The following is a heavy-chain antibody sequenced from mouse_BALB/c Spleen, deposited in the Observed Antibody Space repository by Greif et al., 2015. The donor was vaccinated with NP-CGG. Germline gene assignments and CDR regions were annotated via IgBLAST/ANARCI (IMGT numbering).Heavy chain of an antibody. CDR3: ARYDYDYLDY. V-gene: IGHV5-17*02. CDR1: GFTFSSFG. Sequence: EVKLVESGGGLVQPGGSRKLSCAASGFTFSSFGMHWVRQAPEKGLEWVAYISSGSSTIYYADTVKGRFTISRDNPKNTLFLQMTSLRSEDTAMYYCARYDYDYLDYWGQGTTLTVSS. CDR2: ISSGSSTI. D-gene: IGHD2-4*01. J-gene: IGHJ2*01.